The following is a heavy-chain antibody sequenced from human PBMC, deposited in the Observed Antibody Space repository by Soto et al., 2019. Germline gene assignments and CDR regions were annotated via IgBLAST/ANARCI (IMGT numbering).Heavy chain of an antibody. CDR2: MNPKSGNT. V-gene: IGHV1-8*01. Sequence: QVQLVQSGAEVKKPGASVKVSCKASRYTFINYDINWVRQATGQGLEWMGWMNPKSGNTGYAQNIQGRVTMTRNTSISTAYMELSSLRSEDTAVYYCARSPSWETTVSPYYFDYWGQGTPVTVSS. D-gene: IGHD4-4*01. CDR1: RYTFINYD. CDR3: ARSPSWETTVSPYYFDY. J-gene: IGHJ4*02.